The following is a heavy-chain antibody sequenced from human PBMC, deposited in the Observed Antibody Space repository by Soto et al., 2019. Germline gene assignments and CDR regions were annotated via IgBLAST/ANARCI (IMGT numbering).Heavy chain of an antibody. D-gene: IGHD6-19*01. J-gene: IGHJ6*02. CDR3: VKDGSSGWPYYYGMDV. Sequence: PGWSLRLSCAASGFTFSSYGMHWVRHAPGKGLEWVSVISYDGSKKYYADSVKGRFTISRDNSKNTLYLQMSSLRAEDTAVYYCVKDGSSGWPYYYGMDVWGQGTTVTVYS. V-gene: IGHV3-30*18. CDR2: ISYDGSKK. CDR1: GFTFSSYG.